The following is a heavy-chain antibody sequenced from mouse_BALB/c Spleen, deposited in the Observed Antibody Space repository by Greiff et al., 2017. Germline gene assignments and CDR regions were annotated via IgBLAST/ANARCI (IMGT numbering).Heavy chain of an antibody. Sequence: EVQLQESGGDLVKPGGSLKLSCEASGFTFSSYGMPWVRQTPDKRLEWVAAISSGGSYTYYPDSVKGRSTISRDNAKNTLYLQMSSLKSEDTAMYDCARSPTAHDLDYWGQGTTLTVSS. CDR2: ISSGGSYT. J-gene: IGHJ2*01. CDR3: ARSPTAHDLDY. D-gene: IGHD1-2*01. V-gene: IGHV5-6*01. CDR1: GFTFSSYG.